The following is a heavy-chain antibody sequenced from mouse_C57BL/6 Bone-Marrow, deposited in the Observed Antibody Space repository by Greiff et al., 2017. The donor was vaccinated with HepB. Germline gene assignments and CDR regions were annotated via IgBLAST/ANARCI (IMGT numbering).Heavy chain of an antibody. Sequence: DVMLVESGGGLVKPGGSLKLSCAASGFTFSDYGMHWVRQAPEKGLEWVAYISSGSSTIYYADTVKGRFTISRDNAKNTLFLQMTSLRSEDTAMYYCARTGLRGWYFDYWGQGTTLTVSS. J-gene: IGHJ2*01. CDR2: ISSGSSTI. CDR3: ARTGLRGWYFDY. CDR1: GFTFSDYG. V-gene: IGHV5-17*01. D-gene: IGHD2-4*01.